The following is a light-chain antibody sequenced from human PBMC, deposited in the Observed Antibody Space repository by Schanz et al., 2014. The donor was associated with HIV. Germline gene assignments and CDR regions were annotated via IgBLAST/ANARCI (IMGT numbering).Light chain of an antibody. CDR3: CSFAGTIWV. V-gene: IGLV2-11*01. CDR1: SSDVGGYNY. CDR2: DVT. J-gene: IGLJ3*02. Sequence: QSALTQPASVSGSPGQSITISCTGTSSDVGGYNYVSWYQQHPGKAPKLMIYDVTTRPSGVPDRFSGSKSGNTASLTISGLQAEDEADYYCCSFAGTIWVFGGGTKVTVL.